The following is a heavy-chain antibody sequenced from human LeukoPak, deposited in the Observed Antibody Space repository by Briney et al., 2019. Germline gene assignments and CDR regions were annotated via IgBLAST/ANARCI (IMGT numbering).Heavy chain of an antibody. V-gene: IGHV6-1*01. J-gene: IGHJ5*02. CDR3: ARGAAYKIQLRNLNWFDP. Sequence: PSQTLSLTCAISGDSVSSNSAAWNWIRQSPSRGLEWLGRTYYRSKWYNDYAVSVKSRITINPDTSKNQFSLQLNSVTPEDTAVYYCARGAAYKIQLRNLNWFDPWGQGTLVTVSS. CDR1: GDSVSSNSAA. D-gene: IGHD5-18*01. CDR2: TYYRSKWYN.